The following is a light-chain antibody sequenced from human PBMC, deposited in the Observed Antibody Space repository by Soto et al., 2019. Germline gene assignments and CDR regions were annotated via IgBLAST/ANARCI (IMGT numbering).Light chain of an antibody. V-gene: IGKV1-6*01. CDR3: LQDFNFPLT. J-gene: IGKJ1*01. CDR2: SAS. Sequence: AIQMTQSPSSLSASVGDTVTITCRASQGIRRDLSWYQQKPGEAPKLLIYSASDLQGAVPSRFRGSGSGTDFTLTISSLQPEDFATYYCLQDFNFPLTFGQGTKVEV. CDR1: QGIRRD.